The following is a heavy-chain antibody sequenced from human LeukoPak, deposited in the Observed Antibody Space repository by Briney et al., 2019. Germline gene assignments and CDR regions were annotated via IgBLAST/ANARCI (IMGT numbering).Heavy chain of an antibody. J-gene: IGHJ3*02. D-gene: IGHD6-19*01. CDR2: IYSGGST. V-gene: IGHV3-66*01. Sequence: GGSLRLSCAASGFTVSSNYMSWVRQAPGKGLEWVSVIYSGGSTYYADSVKGRFTISRDNSKNTLYLQMNSLRAEDTAVYYCARSLKGYSSGWYRFAFDIWGQGTMVTVSS. CDR3: ARSLKGYSSGWYRFAFDI. CDR1: GFTVSSNY.